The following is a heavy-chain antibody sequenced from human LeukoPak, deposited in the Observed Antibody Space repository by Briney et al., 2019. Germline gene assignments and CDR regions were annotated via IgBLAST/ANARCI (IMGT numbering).Heavy chain of an antibody. J-gene: IGHJ3*02. V-gene: IGHV3-30-3*01. CDR2: ISYDGTNK. CDR3: ARGLYSNGDADVFDI. CDR1: GFTFSSYA. D-gene: IGHD4-17*01. Sequence: PGRSLRLSCAASGFTFSSYAMHWVRQAPGKGLEWVAVISYDGTNKYHADSVKGRFTISRDNSKNTLYLQMSNLRTEDTAVYYCARGLYSNGDADVFDIWGQGTMVTVSS.